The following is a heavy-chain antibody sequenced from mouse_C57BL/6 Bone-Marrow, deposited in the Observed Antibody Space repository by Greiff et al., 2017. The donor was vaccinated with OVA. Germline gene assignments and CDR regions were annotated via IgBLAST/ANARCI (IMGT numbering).Heavy chain of an antibody. CDR1: GYTFTSYW. CDR3: ARGYGRSYGFAY. V-gene: IGHV1-69*01. J-gene: IGHJ3*01. CDR2: IDPSDSYT. D-gene: IGHD1-1*01. Sequence: QVQLQQPGAELVMPGASVKLSCKASGYTFTSYWMHWVKQRPGQGLEWIGEIDPSDSYTNYNQKFKGKTTLTVDKSSSTAYMQLISLTSEDSAVYYCARGYGRSYGFAYWGQGTLVTVSA.